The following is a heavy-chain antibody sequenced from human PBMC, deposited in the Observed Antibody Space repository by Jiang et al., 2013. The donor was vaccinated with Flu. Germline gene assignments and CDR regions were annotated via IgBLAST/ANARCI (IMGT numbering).Heavy chain of an antibody. CDR3: ARDRTGYSYGLFDY. CDR1: SSYA. D-gene: IGHD5-18*01. J-gene: IGHJ4*02. V-gene: IGHV1-69*06. CDR2: IIPIFGTS. Sequence: SSYAVNWVRQAPGQGLEWMGGIIPIFGTSSYAQKFQGRVAISSDESADKSTSTAYMELSSLRSEDTAVYYCARDRTGYSYGLFDYWGQGTLVTVSS.